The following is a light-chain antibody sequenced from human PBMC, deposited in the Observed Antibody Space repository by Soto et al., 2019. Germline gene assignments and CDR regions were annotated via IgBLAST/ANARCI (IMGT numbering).Light chain of an antibody. CDR1: QGISNY. J-gene: IGKJ1*01. Sequence: DIQLTQSPSFLSASVGDRVTITCRASQGISNYLAWYQQKPGKVPKLLIYAASTLQSGVPSRFSGSGSGTDFTLTISSLQPEDVATYYCQKYNSALSRGFGQGTKV. CDR2: AAS. V-gene: IGKV1-27*01. CDR3: QKYNSALSRG.